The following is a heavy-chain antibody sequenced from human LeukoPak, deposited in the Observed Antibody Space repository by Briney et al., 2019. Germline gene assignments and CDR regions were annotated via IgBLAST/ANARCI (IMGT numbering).Heavy chain of an antibody. D-gene: IGHD6-19*01. V-gene: IGHV3-23*01. Sequence: GGSLRLSCAASGITFSSNSMSWVRQAPGKGLEWVSSISGSGGSINYADSVKGRFTISRDNSKNTLCLQMSNLRAEDTAVYYCAKSGPVAGSTMRGFDYWGQGTLVTASS. CDR3: AKSGPVAGSTMRGFDY. CDR1: GITFSSNS. CDR2: ISGSGGSI. J-gene: IGHJ4*02.